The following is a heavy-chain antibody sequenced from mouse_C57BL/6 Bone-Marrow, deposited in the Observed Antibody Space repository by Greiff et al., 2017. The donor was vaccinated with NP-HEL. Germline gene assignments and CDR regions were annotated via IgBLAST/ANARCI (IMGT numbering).Heavy chain of an antibody. CDR3: ARRGELSYAMDY. CDR2: IDPSDSYT. CDR1: GYTFTSYW. V-gene: IGHV1-69*01. Sequence: QVQLQQPGAELVMPGASVKLSCTASGYTFTSYWMHWVKQRPGQGLEWIGEIDPSDSYTNYNQQFKGKSTLTVDNSSSTAYMQLSSLTSEDSAVYYCARRGELSYAMDYWGQGTSVTVSS. J-gene: IGHJ4*01.